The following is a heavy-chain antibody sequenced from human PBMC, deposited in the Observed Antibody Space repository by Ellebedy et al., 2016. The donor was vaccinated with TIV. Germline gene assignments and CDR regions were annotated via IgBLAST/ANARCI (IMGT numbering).Heavy chain of an antibody. Sequence: SETLSLTXAVYGGSFSGYYWSWIRQPPGKGLEWIGEINHSGSTNYNPSLKSRVTISVDTSKNQFSLKLSSVTAADTAVYYCARRAVSFWSGYSRVGYMDVWGKGTTVTVSS. J-gene: IGHJ6*03. D-gene: IGHD3-3*01. CDR1: GGSFSGYY. CDR3: ARRAVSFWSGYSRVGYMDV. CDR2: INHSGST. V-gene: IGHV4-34*01.